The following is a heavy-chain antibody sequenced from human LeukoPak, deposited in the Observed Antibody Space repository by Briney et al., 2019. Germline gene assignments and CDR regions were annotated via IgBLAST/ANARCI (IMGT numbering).Heavy chain of an antibody. Sequence: ASVKVSCKASGYTFTCYYMHWVRQAPGQGLEWMGWINPRSCGTNYAQKFQGRVTITRDKSISTAHMELSRLRSDDTAVYYCARAGVIYYDSSGSYFDYWGQGALVTVSS. CDR2: INPRSCGT. V-gene: IGHV1-2*02. D-gene: IGHD3-22*01. CDR3: ARAGVIYYDSSGSYFDY. CDR1: GYTFTCYY. J-gene: IGHJ4*02.